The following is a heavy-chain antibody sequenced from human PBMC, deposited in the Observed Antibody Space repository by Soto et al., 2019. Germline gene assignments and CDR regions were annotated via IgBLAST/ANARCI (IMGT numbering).Heavy chain of an antibody. V-gene: IGHV3-30*18. J-gene: IGHJ4*02. D-gene: IGHD3-22*01. CDR3: AKGPWWDDSSGYYKFDY. CDR1: GFTFSSYG. CDR2: ISYDGSNK. Sequence: QVQLVESGGGVVQPGRSLRLSCAASGFTFSSYGMHWVRQAPGKGLEWVAVISYDGSNKYYADSVKGRFTISRDNSKNTLYLQLNSLRAEDTAVYYCAKGPWWDDSSGYYKFDYWGQGTLVTVSS.